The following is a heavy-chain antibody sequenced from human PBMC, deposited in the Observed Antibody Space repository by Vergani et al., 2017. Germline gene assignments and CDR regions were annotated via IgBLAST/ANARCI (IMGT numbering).Heavy chain of an antibody. V-gene: IGHV3-21*06. D-gene: IGHD6-19*01. CDR1: GFSFSTYS. CDR3: ARPRWGRILDIAVLGGGFNS. CDR2: ISGRSNYI. Sequence: EVQLQESGGGLVKPGGSLRVSCAASGFSFSTYSINWVRQAPGKGLEWVSSISGRSNYIYYADSLKGRFTISRDNSKNSVYLQMNSLRAEDTAIYYCARPRWGRILDIAVLGGGFNSWGQGTLVTVSS. J-gene: IGHJ4*02.